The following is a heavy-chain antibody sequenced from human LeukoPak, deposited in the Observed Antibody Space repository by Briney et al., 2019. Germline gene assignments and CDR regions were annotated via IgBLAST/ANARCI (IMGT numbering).Heavy chain of an antibody. Sequence: ASVKVSCKASGYTFTSYGISWVRQAPGQGLEWMGWISAYNGNTNYAQKFQGRVTMTRDTSISTAYMELSRLRSDDTAVYYCARERSSLGSYYYYYMDVWGKGTTVTVSS. D-gene: IGHD6-6*01. CDR1: GYTFTSYG. V-gene: IGHV1-18*01. J-gene: IGHJ6*03. CDR2: ISAYNGNT. CDR3: ARERSSLGSYYYYYMDV.